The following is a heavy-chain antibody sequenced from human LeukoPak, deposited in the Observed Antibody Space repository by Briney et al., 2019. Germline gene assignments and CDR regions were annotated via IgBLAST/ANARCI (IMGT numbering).Heavy chain of an antibody. CDR1: GGSFSGYY. V-gene: IGHV4-34*01. Sequence: SETLSLTCAVYGGSFSGYYWSWVRQLPGKGLEWIGEINHSGSTNYNPSLKSRVTISVDTSKNQFSLKLSSVTAADTAVYYCASSTVWQWPVDYWGQGTLVTVSS. CDR3: ASSTVWQWPVDY. CDR2: INHSGST. D-gene: IGHD6-19*01. J-gene: IGHJ4*02.